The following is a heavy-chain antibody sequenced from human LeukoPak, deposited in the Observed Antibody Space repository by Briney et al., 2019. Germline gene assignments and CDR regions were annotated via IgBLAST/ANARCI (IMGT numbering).Heavy chain of an antibody. Sequence: GGSLRLSCAASGFTVSSNYMSWVRQAPGEGLGWVSVIYNSGSTDYADSVKGRFTISRHNSENTLYRQMNSLGPEDTAVYYCASYLPYRMDVWGQGTTVTVSS. D-gene: IGHD3-10*01. CDR2: IYNSGST. J-gene: IGHJ6*02. V-gene: IGHV3-53*04. CDR1: GFTVSSNY. CDR3: ASYLPYRMDV.